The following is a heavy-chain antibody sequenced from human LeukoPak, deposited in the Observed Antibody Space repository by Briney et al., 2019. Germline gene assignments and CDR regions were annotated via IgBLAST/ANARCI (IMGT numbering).Heavy chain of an antibody. V-gene: IGHV3-23*01. CDR2: ISDTGDKT. CDR3: AKMTDSTPYSSGTFDS. D-gene: IGHD3-10*01. Sequence: GGSLRLSCSASGFTLRSYAMGWVRQAPGKGLEWVSAISDTGDKTYYADSVKGRFTIYRDNSRNTLYLQMSRLRAEDTALFYCAKMTDSTPYSSGTFDSWGQGTLVTVSS. J-gene: IGHJ4*02. CDR1: GFTLRSYA.